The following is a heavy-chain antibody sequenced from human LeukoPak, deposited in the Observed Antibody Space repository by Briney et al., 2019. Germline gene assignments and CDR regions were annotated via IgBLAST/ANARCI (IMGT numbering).Heavy chain of an antibody. D-gene: IGHD3-22*01. CDR1: GFTFSSYA. V-gene: IGHV3-23*01. Sequence: PGGSLRLSCAASGFTFSSYAMSWVRQAPGKGLEWVSAISGSGGSTYYADSVKGRFTISRDNSKNTLYLQMNSLRAEDTAVYFCAKDRVVVMTTPFDSWGPGTLITVSS. CDR2: ISGSGGST. CDR3: AKDRVVVMTTPFDS. J-gene: IGHJ4*02.